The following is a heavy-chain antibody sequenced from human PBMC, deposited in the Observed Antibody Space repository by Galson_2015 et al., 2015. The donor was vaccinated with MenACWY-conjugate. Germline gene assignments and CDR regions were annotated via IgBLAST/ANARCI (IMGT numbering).Heavy chain of an antibody. J-gene: IGHJ6*02. CDR2: IRKDGSEK. CDR1: GFTFRNYW. Sequence: SLRLACAASGFTFRNYWMTWVRQAPGKGLEWGARIRKDGSEKYSAVSVRGRFTISRDNAKNSLYLEMNRLIVEDTAVYSWARAYYGLDVWGQGTTVTASS. V-gene: IGHV3-7*03. CDR3: ARAYYGLDV.